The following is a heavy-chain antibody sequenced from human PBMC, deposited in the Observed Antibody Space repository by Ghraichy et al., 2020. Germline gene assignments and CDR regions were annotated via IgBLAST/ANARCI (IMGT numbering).Heavy chain of an antibody. CDR2: ISAHSGST. D-gene: IGHD3-16*01. CDR1: GYTFTSYG. CDR3: VRDRGSYGYGDY. Sequence: ASVKVSCKASGYTFTSYGISWVRQAPGQGLEWMGWISAHSGSTNYAQKLQGRVTMTRDTSTSTAYMELRSLRSDDTAVYYCVRDRGSYGYGDYWGQGTLVTVSS. V-gene: IGHV1-18*04. J-gene: IGHJ4*02.